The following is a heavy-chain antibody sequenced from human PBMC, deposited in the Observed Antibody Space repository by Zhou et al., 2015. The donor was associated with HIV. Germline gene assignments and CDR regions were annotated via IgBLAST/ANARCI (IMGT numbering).Heavy chain of an antibody. J-gene: IGHJ3*02. CDR3: ARPDHQDSYGSGSYYRTNDAFDI. CDR2: IIPILGIA. CDR1: GGTFSSYT. D-gene: IGHD3-10*01. Sequence: QVQVVQSGAEVKKPGSSVKVSCKASGGTFSSYTISWVRQAPGQGLEWMGRIIPILGIANYAQKFQGRVTITADKSTSTAYMELSSLRSEDTAVYYCARPDHQDSYGSGSYYRTNDAFDIWGQGTMVTVSS. V-gene: IGHV1-69*09.